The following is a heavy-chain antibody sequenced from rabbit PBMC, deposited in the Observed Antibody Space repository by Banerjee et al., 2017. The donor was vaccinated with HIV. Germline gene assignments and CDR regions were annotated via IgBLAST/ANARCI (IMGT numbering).Heavy chain of an antibody. Sequence: QEQLVESGGGLVQPEGSLTLTCTASGFSFSNKFVMCWVRQAPGKGLEWIGTINSGGSTYYASWVNGRFIITRSTSLNTVTLQMTSLTAADTATYFCARDLAGVIGWNFGLWGQGTLVTVS. CDR1: GFSFSNKFV. J-gene: IGHJ4*01. D-gene: IGHD4-1*01. CDR3: ARDLAGVIGWNFGL. CDR2: INSGGST. V-gene: IGHV1S47*01.